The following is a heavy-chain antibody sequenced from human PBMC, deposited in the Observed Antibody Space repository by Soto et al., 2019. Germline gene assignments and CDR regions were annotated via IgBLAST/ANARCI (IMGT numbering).Heavy chain of an antibody. Sequence: ASVKVSCKASGYTFTSYAMHWVRQAPGQRLEWMGWINAGNGNTKYSQKFQGRVTITRDTSASTAYMELSSLRSEDTAVYYCAVFQAVSLRMNYYSGRAVGGQGPRVTVSS. J-gene: IGHJ6*02. V-gene: IGHV1-3*01. CDR3: AVFQAVSLRMNYYSGRAV. CDR1: GYTFTSYA. D-gene: IGHD2-21*01. CDR2: INAGNGNT.